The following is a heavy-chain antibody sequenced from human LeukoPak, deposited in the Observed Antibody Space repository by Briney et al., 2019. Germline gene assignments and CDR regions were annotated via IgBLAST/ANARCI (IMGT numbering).Heavy chain of an antibody. Sequence: SETLSLTCTVSGGPISPYYWNWIRQPPGKRLKWIGYIYDSGSTKYNPSLKSRVTISVDTSKRQVSLKLGSVTAADTAVYCCARARHLVLAFDIWGQGTMVTVSS. CDR1: GGPISPYY. J-gene: IGHJ3*02. V-gene: IGHV4-59*01. CDR2: IYDSGST. CDR3: ARARHLVLAFDI. D-gene: IGHD6-6*01.